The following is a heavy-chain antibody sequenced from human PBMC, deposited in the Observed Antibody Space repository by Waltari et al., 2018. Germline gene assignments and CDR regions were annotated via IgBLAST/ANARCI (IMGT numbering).Heavy chain of an antibody. CDR3: AREQLRIGWFDP. Sequence: QVQLQESGPGLVKPSQTLSLTCTVSGGSISSGRYYWSWIRQPAGKGLEWIGRIYTSGSTNYNPSLKSRVTISVDTSKNQFSLKLSSVTAADTAVYYCAREQLRIGWFDPWGQGTLVTVSS. J-gene: IGHJ5*02. D-gene: IGHD1-1*01. V-gene: IGHV4-61*02. CDR2: IYTSGST. CDR1: GGSISSGRYY.